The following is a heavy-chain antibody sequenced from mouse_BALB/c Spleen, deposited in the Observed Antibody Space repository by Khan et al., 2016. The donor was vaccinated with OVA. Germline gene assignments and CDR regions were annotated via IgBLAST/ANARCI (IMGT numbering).Heavy chain of an antibody. CDR2: IFPNNGDS. CDR3: VRSGYGSFAY. J-gene: IGHJ3*01. Sequence: EVQLQESGPGLVKPGASVKISCKAAGYTFTDYNMDWVKQSHGKSLEWIGYIFPNNGDSGYNQKFKTKATLTVDHSSSTAYMELRSLTSEDAADYYCVRSGYGSFAYWGQGTLVTVSA. D-gene: IGHD1-2*01. V-gene: IGHV1S29*02. CDR1: GYTFTDYN.